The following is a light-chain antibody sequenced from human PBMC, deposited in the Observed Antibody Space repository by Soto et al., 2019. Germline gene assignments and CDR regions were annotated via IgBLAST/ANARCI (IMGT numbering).Light chain of an antibody. CDR1: SSDVGDHNY. V-gene: IGLV2-14*03. CDR3: SSYTTSSTVI. Sequence: QSALTQPASVSGSPGQSITISCTGTSSDVGDHNYVSWYQQQPGKAPKLMIYAVSNRPSGVSNRFSGSKSGNTASLTISGLQAEDEADYYCSSYTTSSTVIFGGVTKLTVL. CDR2: AVS. J-gene: IGLJ2*01.